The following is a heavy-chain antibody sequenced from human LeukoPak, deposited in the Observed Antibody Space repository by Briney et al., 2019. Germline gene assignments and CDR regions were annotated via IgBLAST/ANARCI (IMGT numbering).Heavy chain of an antibody. CDR3: ASYCSGGSCYSADFDY. CDR2: ISSSSSYI. V-gene: IGHV3-21*01. D-gene: IGHD2-15*01. CDR1: GFTFSSYS. Sequence: PGGSLRLSCAASGFTFSSYSMNWVRQAPGQGLEWVSSISSSSSYIYYADSVKGRFTISRDNAMNSLYLQMNSLRAEDTAVYYCASYCSGGSCYSADFDYWGQGTLVTVSS. J-gene: IGHJ4*02.